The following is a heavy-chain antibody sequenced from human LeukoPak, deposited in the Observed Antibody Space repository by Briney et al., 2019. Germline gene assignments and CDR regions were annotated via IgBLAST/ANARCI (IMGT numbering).Heavy chain of an antibody. CDR2: IVVGSGNT. CDR1: GFTFTRSA. V-gene: IGHV1-58*02. Sequence: SVKVSCKASGFTFTRSAMQWVRQARGQRLEWIGWIVVGSGNTKYAQKFQERVTITRDMSTGTAYMELSSLRSEDTAVYYCAASGFGFGELPSYFYYYMDVWGKGTAVTISS. J-gene: IGHJ6*03. CDR3: AASGFGFGELPSYFYYYMDV. D-gene: IGHD3-10*01.